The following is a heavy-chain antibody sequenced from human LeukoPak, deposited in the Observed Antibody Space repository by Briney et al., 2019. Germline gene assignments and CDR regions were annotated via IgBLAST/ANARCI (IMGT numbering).Heavy chain of an antibody. J-gene: IGHJ4*02. D-gene: IGHD2-2*01. CDR3: AKVPIVVVPPGGYDDFDY. V-gene: IGHV3-23*01. CDR1: GFTFSSYA. CDR2: ISGSGGST. Sequence: PGGSLRLSCAASGFTFSSYAMSWVRQAPGKGLEWVSAISGSGGSTYYADSVKGRFTISRDNSKNTLYLQMNSLRAEDTAVYYCAKVPIVVVPPGGYDDFDYWGQGTLVTVSS.